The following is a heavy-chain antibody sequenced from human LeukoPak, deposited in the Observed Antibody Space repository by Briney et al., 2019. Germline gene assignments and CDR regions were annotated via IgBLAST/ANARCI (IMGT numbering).Heavy chain of an antibody. V-gene: IGHV3-48*03. CDR2: ISTDGTMA. CDR1: GFTFSNYE. J-gene: IGHJ4*02. Sequence: GGSLRLSCAASGFTFSNYEMNWVRQAPGKGLEWISYISTDGTMAYYAGSVKGRFTISRDNAKNSLYLQMNSLGADDTAVYYCARETIDCGGDCYDYWGQGTLATVSS. CDR3: ARETIDCGGDCYDY. D-gene: IGHD2-21*01.